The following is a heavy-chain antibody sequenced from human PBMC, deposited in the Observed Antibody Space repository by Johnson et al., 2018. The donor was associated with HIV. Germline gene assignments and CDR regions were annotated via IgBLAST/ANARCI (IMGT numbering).Heavy chain of an antibody. J-gene: IGHJ3*02. V-gene: IGHV3-66*01. CDR2: IYSGGST. D-gene: IGHD2-15*01. CDR1: GFTVSRNY. Sequence: VQLVESGGGLVQPGGSLRLSCAASGFTVSRNYMNWVRQAPGKGLEWVSVIYSGGSTYYTDSVKGRFTISRDNSKNTLYLQMNSLRAEDTAVYYCARELPGGDAFDIWGQGTMVTVSS. CDR3: ARELPGGDAFDI.